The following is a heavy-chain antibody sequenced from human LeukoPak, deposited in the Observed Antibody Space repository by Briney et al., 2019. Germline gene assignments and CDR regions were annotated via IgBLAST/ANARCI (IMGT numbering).Heavy chain of an antibody. Sequence: SETLSLTCTVSGGSISSYYWSWIRQPPGKGLEWIGYIYYSGSTNYSPSLKSRVTISVDTSKNQFSLKLSSVTAADTAVYYCARDGRRGPQDYFDYWGQGTLVTVSS. CDR3: ARDGRRGPQDYFDY. J-gene: IGHJ4*02. CDR2: IYYSGST. CDR1: GGSISSYY. D-gene: IGHD3-10*01. V-gene: IGHV4-59*01.